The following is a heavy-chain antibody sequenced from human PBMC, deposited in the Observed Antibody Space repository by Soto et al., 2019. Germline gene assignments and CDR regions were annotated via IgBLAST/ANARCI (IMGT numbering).Heavy chain of an antibody. CDR1: GYTFTSYD. D-gene: IGHD3-22*01. J-gene: IGHJ4*02. CDR3: ARVGPVVVRLRDWFDPWGQYYYDSSGYYYYFDY. V-gene: IGHV1-8*01. Sequence: GASVKVSCKASGYTFTSYDINWVRQATGQGLEWMGWMNPNSGNTGYAQKFQGRVTMTRNTSISTAYVELSSLRSEDTAVYYCARVGPVVVRLRDWFDPWGQYYYDSSGYYYYFDYWGQGTLVTVSS. CDR2: MNPNSGNT.